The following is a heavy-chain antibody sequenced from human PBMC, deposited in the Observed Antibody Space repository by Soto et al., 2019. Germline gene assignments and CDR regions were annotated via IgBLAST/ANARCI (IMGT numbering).Heavy chain of an antibody. CDR3: ARHLWFGGYYYYGMDV. CDR2: IYYSGST. V-gene: IGHV4-39*01. Sequence: SETLSLTCTVSGGSISSSSYYWGWIRQPPGKGLEWIGSIYYSGSTYYNPSLKSRVTISVDTSKNQFPLKLSSVTAADTAVYYCARHLWFGGYYYYGMDVWGQGTTVTVSS. D-gene: IGHD3-10*01. CDR1: GGSISSSSYY. J-gene: IGHJ6*02.